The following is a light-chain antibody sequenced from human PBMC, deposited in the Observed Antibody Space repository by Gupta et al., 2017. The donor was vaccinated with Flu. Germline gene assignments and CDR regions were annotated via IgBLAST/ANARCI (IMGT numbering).Light chain of an antibody. V-gene: IGLV8-61*01. J-gene: IGLJ3*02. CDR3: VLYMGSGIWV. Sequence: QTVVTQEPSFSVSPGGTVTLTCGLSSGSVSTSYYPSWYQQTPGQAPRTIIYSTNTRSSGVPDRFSGSILGNKAALTITGAQADDESDYYCVLYMGSGIWVFGGGTKL. CDR2: STN. CDR1: SGSVSTSYY.